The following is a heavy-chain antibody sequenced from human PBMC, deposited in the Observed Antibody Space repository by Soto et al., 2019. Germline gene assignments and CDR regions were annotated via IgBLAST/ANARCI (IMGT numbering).Heavy chain of an antibody. V-gene: IGHV4-61*01. CDR2: IYYSGST. CDR1: GGSVSSGSYY. D-gene: IGHD1-7*01. Sequence: SETLSLTCTVSGGSVSSGSYYWSWIRQPPGKGLEWIGYIYYSGSTNYNPSLKSRVTISVDTSKNQFSLRRSSVTAADTAVYYCARVVTHDSNWNYWYYYYGMDVWGQGTTVTVAS. J-gene: IGHJ6*02. CDR3: ARVVTHDSNWNYWYYYYGMDV.